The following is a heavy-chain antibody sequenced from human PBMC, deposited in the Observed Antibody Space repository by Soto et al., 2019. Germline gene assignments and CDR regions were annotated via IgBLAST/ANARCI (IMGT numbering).Heavy chain of an antibody. D-gene: IGHD6-13*01. Sequence: GASVKVSCKASGYTFTSYGISWVRQAPGQGLEWMGWISAYNGNTNYAQKLQGRVTMTTDTSTSTAYMELRSLRSDDTAVYYCARVQGSSWYGRSYYYYYGMDVWGKGTKVTVSS. V-gene: IGHV1-18*04. J-gene: IGHJ6*04. CDR1: GYTFTSYG. CDR2: ISAYNGNT. CDR3: ARVQGSSWYGRSYYYYYGMDV.